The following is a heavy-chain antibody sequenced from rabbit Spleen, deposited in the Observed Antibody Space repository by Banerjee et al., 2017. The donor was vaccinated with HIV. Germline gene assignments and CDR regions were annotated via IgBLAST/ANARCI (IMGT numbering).Heavy chain of an antibody. Sequence: QEQLEESAGDLVKPEGSLTLTCTASGFSFSSSYYMCWVRQAPGKGLECIACIYADRSGSTYYANWAKGRFTISKTSSTAVTLQMTSLTDADTATYFCARRNGYFALWGPGTLVTVS. CDR2: IYADRSGST. D-gene: IGHD3-1*01. J-gene: IGHJ4*01. CDR3: ARRNGYFAL. CDR1: GFSFSSSYY. V-gene: IGHV1S45*01.